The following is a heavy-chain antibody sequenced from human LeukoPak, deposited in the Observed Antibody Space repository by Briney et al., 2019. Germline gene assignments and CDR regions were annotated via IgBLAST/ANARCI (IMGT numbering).Heavy chain of an antibody. Sequence: SQTLSLTCTVSGGSISSASHYWSWIRQPAGKGLEWIGRIYTSGSTNYNPSLKSRVTMSVDTSKNQFSLKLSSVTAADTAVYYCAREGHSSGWSSFDYWGQGTLVTVSS. V-gene: IGHV4-61*02. D-gene: IGHD6-19*01. J-gene: IGHJ4*02. CDR2: IYTSGST. CDR1: GGSISSASHY. CDR3: AREGHSSGWSSFDY.